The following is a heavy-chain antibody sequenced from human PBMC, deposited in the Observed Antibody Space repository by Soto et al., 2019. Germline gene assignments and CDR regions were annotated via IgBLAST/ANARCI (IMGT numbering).Heavy chain of an antibody. CDR2: IYWNDDK. CDR3: AHGGGSTIFPPPSWSDP. V-gene: IGHV2-5*01. CDR1: GFSLSTSGVG. J-gene: IGHJ5*02. Sequence: SGPTLVNPTQTLTLTCTFSGFSLSTSGVGVGWIRRPPGKALEWLALIYWNDDKRYSPSLKSRLTITKDTSKNQVVLTMTNMDPVDTATYYCAHGGGSTIFPPPSWSDPWGQATLVTVSS. D-gene: IGHD3-3*01.